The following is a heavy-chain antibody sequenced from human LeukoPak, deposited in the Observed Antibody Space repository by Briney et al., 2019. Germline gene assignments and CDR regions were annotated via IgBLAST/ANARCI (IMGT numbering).Heavy chain of an antibody. Sequence: PGGSLRLSCTASGYTFNSYAMSWVRQAPGKGLEWVSGISGSGTSTYYADSVKGRFTIPRDNSKNTLYLQMDSLRAEDTALYYCAKEPASGSCFDYWGQGTLATVSS. CDR2: ISGSGTST. CDR1: GYTFNSYA. D-gene: IGHD3-10*01. CDR3: AKEPASGSCFDY. J-gene: IGHJ4*02. V-gene: IGHV3-23*01.